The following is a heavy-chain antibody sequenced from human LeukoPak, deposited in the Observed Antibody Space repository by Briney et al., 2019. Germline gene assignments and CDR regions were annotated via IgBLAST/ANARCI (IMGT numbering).Heavy chain of an antibody. CDR1: GYSFTNYW. Sequence: TTGESLKISCKGSGYSFTNYWIAWVRQMPGKGLEWMGIIYPGDSDPRYSPSFQGQVTISADKSISTAFLQWSSLKASDTAMYYCARHLSRRIKDTAMYYWGQGTLVTVSS. D-gene: IGHD5-18*01. J-gene: IGHJ4*02. CDR2: IYPGDSDP. V-gene: IGHV5-51*01. CDR3: ARHLSRRIKDTAMYY.